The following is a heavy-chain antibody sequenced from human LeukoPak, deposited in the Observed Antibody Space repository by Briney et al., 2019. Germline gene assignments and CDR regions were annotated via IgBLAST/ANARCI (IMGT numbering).Heavy chain of an antibody. CDR2: ISGSGGST. J-gene: IGHJ4*02. D-gene: IGHD4-23*01. Sequence: QAGGSLRLSCAASGFTFSTYVISWVRQASGKGLEWVSAISGSGGSTYYAESVKGRFTISRDNSKNTLYLQMNSLRAEDTALYYCAKADPHGGNSQLFDYWGQGTLVTVSS. V-gene: IGHV3-23*01. CDR3: AKADPHGGNSQLFDY. CDR1: GFTFSTYV.